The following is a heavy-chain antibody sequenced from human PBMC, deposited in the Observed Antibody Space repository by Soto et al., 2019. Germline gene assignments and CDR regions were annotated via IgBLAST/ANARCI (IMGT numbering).Heavy chain of an antibody. V-gene: IGHV1-46*01. Sequence: ASVKVSCKASGYTFTSYYMHWVRQAPGQGLEWMGIINPSGGSTSYAQKFQGRVTMTRDTSTSTVYMELSSLRSEDTAVYYCARGGYDILTGPTYGMDVWGQGTTVTSP. CDR2: INPSGGST. CDR3: ARGGYDILTGPTYGMDV. D-gene: IGHD3-9*01. J-gene: IGHJ6*02. CDR1: GYTFTSYY.